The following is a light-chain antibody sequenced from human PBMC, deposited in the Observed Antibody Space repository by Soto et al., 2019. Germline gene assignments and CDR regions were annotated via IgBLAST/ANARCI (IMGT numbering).Light chain of an antibody. J-gene: IGLJ1*01. V-gene: IGLV2-23*02. CDR3: CSYAGSSYV. CDR1: SSDVGTYNL. Sequence: QSALTQPASVSGSPGQSITISCTGSSSDVGTYNLGSWYQQHPGEAPKLMIYEVTKRPSGVSNRFSGSKSGNTASLTISGLQAEDEADYYCCSYAGSSYVFGTGTKLTVL. CDR2: EVT.